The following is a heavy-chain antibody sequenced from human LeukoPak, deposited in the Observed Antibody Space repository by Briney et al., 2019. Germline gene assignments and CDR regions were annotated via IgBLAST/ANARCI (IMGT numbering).Heavy chain of an antibody. D-gene: IGHD6-13*01. J-gene: IGHJ4*02. CDR1: GFTLSTYW. V-gene: IGHV3-7*04. Sequence: PGGSLGLSCAASGFTLSTYWMSWVLQAPGKGLEWVANIKQDGSEKYYVDSVKGRFTISRDNAKNAVYLQMNSLRAEDTAVYYCARAIAAAGAYWGQGTLVTVSS. CDR3: ARAIAAAGAY. CDR2: IKQDGSEK.